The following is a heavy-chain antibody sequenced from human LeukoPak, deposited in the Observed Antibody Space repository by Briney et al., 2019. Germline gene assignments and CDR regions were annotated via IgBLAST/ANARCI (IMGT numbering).Heavy chain of an antibody. CDR1: GFTISSYS. CDR3: ARDWEGSMTTENFAY. J-gene: IGHJ4*02. D-gene: IGHD4-11*01. V-gene: IGHV3-21*01. Sequence: PGGSLRLSCAASGFTISSYSMNWVRQAPGKGPEWVSSISSSSSYIYYADSVKGRFTISRDNAKNSLYLQMNSLRAEDTAVYYCARDWEGSMTTENFAYWAQGPLVTVSS. CDR2: ISSSSSYI.